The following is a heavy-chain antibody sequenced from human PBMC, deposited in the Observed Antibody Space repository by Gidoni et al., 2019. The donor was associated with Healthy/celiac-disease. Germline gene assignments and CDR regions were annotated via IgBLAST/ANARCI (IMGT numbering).Heavy chain of an antibody. Sequence: EVQLVESGGGLVKPGGSLRLSCAASGCTFSSYSMNWVRQAPGKGLEWVSSISSSSSYIYYADSVKGRFTISRDNAKNSLYLQMNSLRAEDTAVYYCARGEDYDSTPGHFDYWGQGTLVTVSS. CDR2: ISSSSSYI. J-gene: IGHJ4*02. V-gene: IGHV3-21*01. D-gene: IGHD3-22*01. CDR3: ARGEDYDSTPGHFDY. CDR1: GCTFSSYS.